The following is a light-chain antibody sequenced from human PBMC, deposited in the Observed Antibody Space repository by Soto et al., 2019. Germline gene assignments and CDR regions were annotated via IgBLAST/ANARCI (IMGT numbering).Light chain of an antibody. CDR2: GNT. CDR1: SSNIGAGYD. V-gene: IGLV1-40*01. Sequence: QSVLTQPPSVSGAPGQRVTISCTGSSSNIGAGYDVHWYQQLPGTAPKLLIYGNTNRPSGVPDRLSGSKSGTSASQAITGLQAEDEADYYCQSYDSSLSGYVFGTGTKVTVL. CDR3: QSYDSSLSGYV. J-gene: IGLJ1*01.